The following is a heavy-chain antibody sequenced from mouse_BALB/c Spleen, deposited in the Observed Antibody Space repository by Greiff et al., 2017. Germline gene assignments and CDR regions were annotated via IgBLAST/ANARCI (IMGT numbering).Heavy chain of an antibody. V-gene: IGHV7-3*02. CDR1: GFTFTDYY. CDR3: ARDGFRDY. CDR2: IRNKANGYTT. J-gene: IGHJ4*01. Sequence: EVQVVESGGGLVQPGGSLRLSCATSGFTFTDYYMSWVRQPPGKALEWLGFIRNKANGYTTEYSASVKGRFTISRDNSQSILYLQMNTLRAEDSATYYCARDGFRDYWGQGTSVTVSS.